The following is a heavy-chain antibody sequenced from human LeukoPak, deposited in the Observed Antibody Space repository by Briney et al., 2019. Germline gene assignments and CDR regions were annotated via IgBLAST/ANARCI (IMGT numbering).Heavy chain of an antibody. V-gene: IGHV1-18*01. CDR1: GYTFTTNG. CDR2: ISAYNANT. J-gene: IGHJ5*02. CDR3: ARLRVTANWFDP. Sequence: ASVKVSCKASGYTFTTNGISWVRQAPGQGLEWLGWISAYNANTNYAQKFQGRLTMTTDTSTSAAYMELMSLSSDDTAVYYCARLRVTANWFDPWGQGTLVTVSA. D-gene: IGHD2-21*02.